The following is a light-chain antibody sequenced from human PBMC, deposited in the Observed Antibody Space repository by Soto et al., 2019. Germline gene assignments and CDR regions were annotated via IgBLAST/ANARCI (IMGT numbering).Light chain of an antibody. CDR2: DVS. J-gene: IGLJ2*01. Sequence: QPVLTQPASVSGSPGQSITISCTGTSSDVGAYNYVSWYQQHPGKVPKLMISDVSNRPSGVSSRFSGSKSGNTASLTISGLQTEDEADYYCSSYTTSSTLVFGGGTKLTVL. CDR1: SSDVGAYNY. CDR3: SSYTTSSTLV. V-gene: IGLV2-14*01.